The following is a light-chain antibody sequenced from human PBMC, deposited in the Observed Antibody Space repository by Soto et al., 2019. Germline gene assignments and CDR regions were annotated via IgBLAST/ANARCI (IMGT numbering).Light chain of an antibody. CDR3: KQYDDVPLT. CDR2: DAS. Sequence: DIQMTQSPSSLSASVGDRVTITCQASQSISNYLNWYQQKPGKVPKLLITDASNLETGVSSRFSGSGSGTDFTLSTSSLQPENIATYFCKQYDDVPLTFGGRTKVEIK. J-gene: IGKJ4*01. V-gene: IGKV1-33*01. CDR1: QSISNY.